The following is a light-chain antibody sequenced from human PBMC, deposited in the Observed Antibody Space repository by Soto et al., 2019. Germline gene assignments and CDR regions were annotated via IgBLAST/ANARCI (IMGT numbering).Light chain of an antibody. Sequence: QSALTQPASVSGSPGQSITISCTGTSNDVGSYNYVSWYQQHPGKAPKLIIYEVTKWPSGVAHRFSGSKFGNAASLPVSGLQPEDEADYYCCSDARGGNVVFGGGTKLTVL. J-gene: IGLJ3*02. CDR1: SNDVGSYNY. CDR3: CSDARGGNVV. V-gene: IGLV2-23*02. CDR2: EVT.